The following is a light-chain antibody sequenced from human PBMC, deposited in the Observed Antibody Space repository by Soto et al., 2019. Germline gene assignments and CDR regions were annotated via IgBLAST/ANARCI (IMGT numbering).Light chain of an antibody. CDR3: QQYGYEPLT. Sequence: EIVLTQSPGTLSLSPGQRATLSCRASQNIRSNYVAWYQQKPGQAPRLLIFGSSTTATGIPDRFSASGSGTDFSLTSSRLEPEDFAVYYCQQYGYEPLTFGGGTTVEI. J-gene: IGKJ4*01. CDR1: QNIRSNY. V-gene: IGKV3-20*01. CDR2: GSS.